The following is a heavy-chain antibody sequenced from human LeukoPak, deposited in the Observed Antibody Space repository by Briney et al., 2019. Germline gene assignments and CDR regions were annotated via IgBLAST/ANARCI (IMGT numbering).Heavy chain of an antibody. CDR3: ARDYGDYVILDY. D-gene: IGHD4-17*01. CDR2: IRNDGRNK. Sequence: PGGSLRLSCAASGFTFSNYWMSWVRQAPGKGLEWVAFIRNDGRNKYYADSVKGRFTISRDNAKNSLYLQMNSLRAEDTALYYCARDYGDYVILDYWGQGTLVTVSS. J-gene: IGHJ4*02. CDR1: GFTFSNYW. V-gene: IGHV3-7*03.